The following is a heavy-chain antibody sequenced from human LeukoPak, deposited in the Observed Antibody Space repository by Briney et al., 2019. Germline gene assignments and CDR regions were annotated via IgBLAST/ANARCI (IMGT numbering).Heavy chain of an antibody. J-gene: IGHJ4*02. CDR2: ISYDGSNK. CDR3: ARGSPSGATTPNDY. Sequence: GGSLRLSCAASGFTFSSCGMHWVRQAPGKGLEWVAVISYDGSNKYYADSVKGRLTISRDNSKNTLYLQMNSLRAEDTAVYYCARGSPSGATTPNDYWGQGTLVTVSS. V-gene: IGHV3-30*03. D-gene: IGHD1-26*01. CDR1: GFTFSSCG.